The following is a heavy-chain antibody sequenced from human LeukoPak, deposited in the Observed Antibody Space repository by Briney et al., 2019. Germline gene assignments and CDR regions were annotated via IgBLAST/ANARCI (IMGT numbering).Heavy chain of an antibody. CDR3: ARRLGNGDLGYYFDY. Sequence: GASVKVSCKASGYTFTSYWISWVRQMPGKGLEWMGRIDPSDSYTNYSPSFQGHITISADKSINTAYLQWNSLKASDTAVYYCARRLGNGDLGYYFDYWGQGTLVTVSS. J-gene: IGHJ4*02. CDR2: IDPSDSYT. D-gene: IGHD4-17*01. CDR1: GYTFTSYW. V-gene: IGHV5-10-1*01.